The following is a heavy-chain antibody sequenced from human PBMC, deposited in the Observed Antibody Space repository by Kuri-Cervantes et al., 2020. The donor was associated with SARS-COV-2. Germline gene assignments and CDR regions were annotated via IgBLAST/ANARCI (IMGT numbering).Heavy chain of an antibody. Sequence: GESLKIPCAASGFSFTNAWMNWVRQAPGKGLEWVGRIKSKTYCGTTDYAVPVKGRFTISRDNAKNMLFLQMNSLRAEDTAVYYCVRDGDHWNFDYWGQGTLVTVSS. D-gene: IGHD5-24*01. J-gene: IGHJ4*02. CDR3: VRDGDHWNFDY. CDR2: IKSKTYCGTT. V-gene: IGHV3-15*07. CDR1: GFSFTNAW.